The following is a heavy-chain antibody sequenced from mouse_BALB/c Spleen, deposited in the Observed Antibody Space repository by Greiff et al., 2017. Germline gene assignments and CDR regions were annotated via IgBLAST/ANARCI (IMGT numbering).Heavy chain of an antibody. Sequence: EVKLVESGGGLVKPGGSLKLSCAASGFTFSSYAMSWVRQTPEKRLEWVASISSGGSTYYPDSVKGRFTISRDNARNILYLQMSSLRSEDTAMYYCARGRSTMIPDGGFAYWGQGTLVTVSA. CDR1: GFTFSSYA. CDR2: ISSGGST. D-gene: IGHD2-4*01. J-gene: IGHJ3*01. V-gene: IGHV5-6-5*01. CDR3: ARGRSTMIPDGGFAY.